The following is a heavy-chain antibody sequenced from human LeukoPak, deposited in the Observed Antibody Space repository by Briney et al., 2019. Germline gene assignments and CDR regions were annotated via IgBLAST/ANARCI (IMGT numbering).Heavy chain of an antibody. CDR1: GFTFSSYE. Sequence: PGGSLRLSCAASGFTFSSYEMNWVRQAPGKGLEWVSYISSSGSTIYYADSVKGRFTISRDNAKNSLYLQMNSLRAEDTAVYHCARDAPVYYYGSGSYMGGNWFDPWGQGTLVTVSS. J-gene: IGHJ5*02. V-gene: IGHV3-48*03. D-gene: IGHD3-10*01. CDR3: ARDAPVYYYGSGSYMGGNWFDP. CDR2: ISSSGSTI.